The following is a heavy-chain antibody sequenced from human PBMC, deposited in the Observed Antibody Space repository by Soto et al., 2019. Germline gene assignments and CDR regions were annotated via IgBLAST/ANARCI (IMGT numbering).Heavy chain of an antibody. Sequence: QVQLVQSGAEVKKPGASVKVSCEASGYPFTDYFIHWVRQAPGQGLEWIGWINPYSGGADLSQKFQGRVTMTRDTSISTAYMEVSSLRSDDTAVFYCARLMHYSHSGGSSHSGFDMWGQGTLVTVSS. V-gene: IGHV1-2*02. CDR3: ARLMHYSHSGGSSHSGFDM. CDR1: GYPFTDYF. J-gene: IGHJ3*02. D-gene: IGHD2-21*01. CDR2: INPYSGGA.